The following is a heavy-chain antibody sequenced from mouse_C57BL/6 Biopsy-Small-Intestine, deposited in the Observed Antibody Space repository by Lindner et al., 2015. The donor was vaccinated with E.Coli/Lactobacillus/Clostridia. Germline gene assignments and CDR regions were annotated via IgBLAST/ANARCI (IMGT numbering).Heavy chain of an antibody. CDR3: ARTIYYDYDFDY. J-gene: IGHJ2*01. CDR1: GYTFTEYT. Sequence: VQLQESGAELVKPGASVKLSCKASGYTFTEYTIHWVKQRSGQGLEWIGVINPGSGGTNYNEKFKGKATLTADKSSSTAYMQLSSLTSEDSAVYFCARTIYYDYDFDYWGQGTALTVSS. D-gene: IGHD2-4*01. CDR2: INPGSGGT. V-gene: IGHV1-54*01.